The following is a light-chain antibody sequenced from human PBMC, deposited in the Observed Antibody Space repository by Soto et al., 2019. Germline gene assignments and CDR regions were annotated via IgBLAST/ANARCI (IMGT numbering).Light chain of an antibody. V-gene: IGLV2-23*01. CDR2: EGN. J-gene: IGLJ2*01. Sequence: QSALTQPASVCGSPGQSITISCTGTSSDVGSYNLVSWFQQDPGKAPKLMIYEGNKRPSGVSNRFSGSKSGNTASLTISGLQAEDEADYYCWSYAGSNTVVFGGGTKLTVL. CDR1: SSDVGSYNL. CDR3: WSYAGSNTVV.